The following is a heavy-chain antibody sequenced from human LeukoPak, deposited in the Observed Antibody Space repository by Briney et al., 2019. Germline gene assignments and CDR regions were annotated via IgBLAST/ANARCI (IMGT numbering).Heavy chain of an antibody. CDR2: ISGSGGST. D-gene: IGHD5-12*01. V-gene: IGHV3-23*01. CDR1: GFTFSSYA. Sequence: GGSVRLSCAASGFTFSSYAMSWVRQAPGKGLEWVSAISGSGGSTYYADSVKGRFTISRDNSKNALYLQMNSLRAEDTAVYYCAKAPIVATIIGWFDPWGQGTLVTVSS. CDR3: AKAPIVATIIGWFDP. J-gene: IGHJ5*02.